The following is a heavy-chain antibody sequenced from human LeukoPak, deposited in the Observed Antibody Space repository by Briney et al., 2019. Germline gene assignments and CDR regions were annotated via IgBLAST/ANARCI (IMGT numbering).Heavy chain of an antibody. D-gene: IGHD6-13*01. V-gene: IGHV1-69*05. Sequence: ASVKVSCKASGYTFTSYGISWVRQAPGQGLEWMGGIIPMFGTTNYAQKFQGRVTMTRDTSTSTVYMELSSLRSEDTAVYYCARDQQQLVSYYYYMDVWGKGTTVTVSS. CDR3: ARDQQQLVSYYYYMDV. CDR1: GYTFTSYG. J-gene: IGHJ6*03. CDR2: IIPMFGTT.